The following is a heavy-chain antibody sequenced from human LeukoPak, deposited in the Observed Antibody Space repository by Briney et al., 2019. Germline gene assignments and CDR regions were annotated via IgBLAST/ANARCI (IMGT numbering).Heavy chain of an antibody. CDR3: ARDFGYSYGYDFDY. CDR1: GFTFSNYN. V-gene: IGHV3-21*01. J-gene: IGHJ4*02. CDR2: ISSSSTYI. Sequence: GGSLRPSCAASGFTFSNYNMNWVRQAPGKGLQWVSSISSSSTYIYHADSVKGRFTISRDNAKNSLYLQMNSPRAEDTAVYYCARDFGYSYGYDFDYWGQGTLVTVSS. D-gene: IGHD5-18*01.